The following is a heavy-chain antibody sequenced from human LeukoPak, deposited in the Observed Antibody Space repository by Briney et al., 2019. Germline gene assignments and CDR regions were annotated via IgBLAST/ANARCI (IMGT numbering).Heavy chain of an antibody. CDR1: GFTFSSYA. D-gene: IGHD3/OR15-3a*01. V-gene: IGHV3-30-3*01. CDR3: AKDGYPSDSDFWTGYFNENWFDS. Sequence: PGGSLRLSCAASGFTFSSYAMHWVRQAPGKGLEWVAVISYDGSNKYYADSVKGRFTISRDNSKNTLYLQMNSLRAEDTAVYYCAKDGYPSDSDFWTGYFNENWFDSWGQGTLVTVSP. J-gene: IGHJ5*01. CDR2: ISYDGSNK.